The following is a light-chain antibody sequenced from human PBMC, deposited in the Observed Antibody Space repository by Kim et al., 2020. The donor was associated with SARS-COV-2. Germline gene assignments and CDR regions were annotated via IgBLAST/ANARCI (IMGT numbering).Light chain of an antibody. J-gene: IGLJ3*02. CDR2: EVR. V-gene: IGLV2-23*02. Sequence: GQATTISCTENSSDIGTCNLVYWYQQHPGKSHNVRIYEVRRRPAGVSTRFSGSKSGNTASLTISGLQTEDEADYYCCSCAADLTLVFGGGTQLTVL. CDR3: CSCAADLTLV. CDR1: SSDIGTCNL.